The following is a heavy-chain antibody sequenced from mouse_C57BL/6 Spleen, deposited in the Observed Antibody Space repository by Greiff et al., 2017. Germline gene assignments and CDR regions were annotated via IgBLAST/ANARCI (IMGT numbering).Heavy chain of an antibody. CDR3: ERAAYYSNYEAMDY. CDR2: INPSTGGT. CDR1: GYSFTGYY. J-gene: IGHJ4*01. D-gene: IGHD2-5*01. V-gene: IGHV1-42*01. Sequence: EVQLQQSGPELVKPGASVKISCKASGYSFTGYYMNWVKQSPEKSLEWIGEINPSTGGTTYNQTFKAKATLTVDKSSSTAYMQLKSLTSEDSAVYDWERAAYYSNYEAMDYWGQGTSVTVAS.